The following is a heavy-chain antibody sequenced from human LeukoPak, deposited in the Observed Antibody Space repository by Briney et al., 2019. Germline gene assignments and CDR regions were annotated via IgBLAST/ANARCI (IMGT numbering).Heavy chain of an antibody. CDR1: GYTFTSYD. J-gene: IGHJ4*02. CDR2: MSPNSGNT. V-gene: IGHV1-8*03. D-gene: IGHD2-2*01. CDR3: ARGSRYCSSTSCYVLNFDY. Sequence: ASVKVSCKASGYTFTSYDINWVRQATGQGLEWMGWMSPNSGNTGYAQKFQGRVTITRNTSINTAYMELSSLRSEDTAVYYCARGSRYCSSTSCYVLNFDYWGQGTLVTVSS.